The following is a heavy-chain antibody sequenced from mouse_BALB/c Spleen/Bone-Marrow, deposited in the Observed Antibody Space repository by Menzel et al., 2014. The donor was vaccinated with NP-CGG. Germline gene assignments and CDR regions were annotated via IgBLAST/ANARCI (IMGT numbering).Heavy chain of an antibody. CDR2: IDPYDSET. CDR1: GYTFTSYW. J-gene: IGHJ3*01. Sequence: QVQLKQSGAELVRPGASVKLSCGASGYTFTSYWMNWVKQRPEQGLEWIGRIDPYDSETHYNQKFKDKAILTVDKSSSTAYMQLSSLTSEDSAVYYCARGRDYDVFSYWGQGTLVTVSA. V-gene: IGHV1-52*01. CDR3: ARGRDYDVFSY. D-gene: IGHD2-4*01.